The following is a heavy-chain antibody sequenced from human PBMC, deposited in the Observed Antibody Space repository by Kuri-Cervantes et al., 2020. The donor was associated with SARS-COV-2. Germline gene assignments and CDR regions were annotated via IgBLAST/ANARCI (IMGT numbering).Heavy chain of an antibody. D-gene: IGHD3-3*01. CDR3: ARGAEYYDFWSGYYGCYFDY. V-gene: IGHV1-2*02. CDR1: GYTFTGYY. J-gene: IGHJ4*02. Sequence: ASVKVSCKASGYTFTGYYMHWVRQAPGQGLEWMGWINPNSGGTNYAQKFQGRVTMTRDTSISTAYMELSRLRSDDTAVYYCARGAEYYDFWSGYYGCYFDYWGQGTLVTVSS. CDR2: INPNSGGT.